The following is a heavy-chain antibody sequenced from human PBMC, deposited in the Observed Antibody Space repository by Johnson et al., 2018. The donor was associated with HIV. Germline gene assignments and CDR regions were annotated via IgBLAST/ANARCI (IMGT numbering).Heavy chain of an antibody. D-gene: IGHD3-16*01. CDR2: IGTAGDT. Sequence: VQLVESGGGVVQPGRSLRLSCAASGFTFSSYDMHWVRQATGKGLEWVSAIGTAGDTYYPGSVKGRFTISRENAKNSLYLKMNSLRGEDTAVYYCARGRGALEIWGQGTMVTVPS. J-gene: IGHJ3*02. CDR1: GFTFSSYD. CDR3: ARGRGALEI. V-gene: IGHV3-13*01.